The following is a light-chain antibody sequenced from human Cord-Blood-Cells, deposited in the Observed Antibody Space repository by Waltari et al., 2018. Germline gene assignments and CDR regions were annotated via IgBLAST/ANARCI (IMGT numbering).Light chain of an antibody. CDR1: SRDVGSYNL. CDR2: EVS. CDR3: CSYAGSSTYV. V-gene: IGLV2-23*02. Sequence: QSALTQPASVSGSPGQSITISCTGTSRDVGSYNLFSWYQQHPGKAPKLMIYEVSKRPSGVSNRVSGSKSGNTASLTISGLQAEDEADYYCCSYAGSSTYVFGTGTKVTVL. J-gene: IGLJ1*01.